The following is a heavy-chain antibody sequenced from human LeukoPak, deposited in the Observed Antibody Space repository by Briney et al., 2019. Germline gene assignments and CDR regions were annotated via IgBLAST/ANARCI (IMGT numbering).Heavy chain of an antibody. Sequence: PSETLSLTCTVSGASISNYFWTWIRQPAGKGLEWIGRIYTSGSTNYNPSLKSRVTMSVDTSKNQFSLELTSVTAADTAVYYCTRGDYSSSYYMDVWGKGTTVTISS. J-gene: IGHJ6*03. D-gene: IGHD3-16*01. CDR3: TRGDYSSSYYMDV. V-gene: IGHV4-4*07. CDR1: GASISNYF. CDR2: IYTSGST.